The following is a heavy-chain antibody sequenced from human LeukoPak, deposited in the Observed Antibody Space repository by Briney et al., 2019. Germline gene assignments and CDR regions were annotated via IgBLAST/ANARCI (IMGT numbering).Heavy chain of an antibody. CDR3: GRDPYYVILAGYLIRGAFDI. CDR2: IYSSGTT. CDR1: GDSIGSYY. J-gene: IGHJ3*02. V-gene: IGHV4-4*07. D-gene: IGHD3-9*01. Sequence: SDPLSLTCTVSGDSIGSYYWSWLRQSAGKGLEWIGRIYSSGTTDYNPSLRSRVTISVQTSKHHFSLKLNSGTAADGAVFHCGRDPYYVILAGYLIRGAFDICGLGTAVTASS.